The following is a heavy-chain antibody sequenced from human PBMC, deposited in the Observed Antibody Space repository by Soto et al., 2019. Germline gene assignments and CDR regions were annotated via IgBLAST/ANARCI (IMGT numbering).Heavy chain of an antibody. J-gene: IGHJ5*02. V-gene: IGHV5-51*01. D-gene: IGHD6-25*01. Sequence: GESLKISCKGSAYSFTSYWIGWVRQMPGKGLELMGIIYPGDSDTRYSPSFQGQVTISADKSISTAYLQWSSLQASDSAVYYCARQAVYSSGWTSWGQGTLVTVSS. CDR3: ARQAVYSSGWTS. CDR1: AYSFTSYW. CDR2: IYPGDSDT.